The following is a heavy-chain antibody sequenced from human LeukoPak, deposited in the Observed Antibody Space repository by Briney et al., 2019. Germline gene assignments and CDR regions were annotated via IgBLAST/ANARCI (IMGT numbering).Heavy chain of an antibody. CDR1: GGSFSGYY. J-gene: IGHJ6*03. CDR3: ARRRGYLYSSSWYYYYYYMDV. V-gene: IGHV4-34*01. D-gene: IGHD6-13*01. CDR2: INHSGST. Sequence: SKTLSLTCAVYGGSFSGYYWSWIRQPPGKGLEWIGEINHSGSTNYNPSLKSRVTISVDTSKNQFSLKLSSVTAADTAVYYCARRRGYLYSSSWYYYYYYMDVWGKGTTVTVSS.